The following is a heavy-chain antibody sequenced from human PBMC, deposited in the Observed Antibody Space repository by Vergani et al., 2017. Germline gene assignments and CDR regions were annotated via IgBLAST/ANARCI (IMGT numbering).Heavy chain of an antibody. Sequence: QVQLQESGPGLVKPSETLSLTCTVSGGSISSYYWSWIRQPAGKGLEWIGRIYTSGSTNYNPSLKSRITMSVDTSRNQFSLKLTSVTAADTAVYYCARHLIVGTTADFWGQGTLVTVSS. D-gene: IGHD1-26*01. CDR3: ARHLIVGTTADF. CDR2: IYTSGST. J-gene: IGHJ4*02. V-gene: IGHV4-4*07. CDR1: GGSISSYY.